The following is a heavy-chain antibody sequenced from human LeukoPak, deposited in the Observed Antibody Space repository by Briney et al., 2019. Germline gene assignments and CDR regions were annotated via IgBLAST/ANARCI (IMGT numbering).Heavy chain of an antibody. V-gene: IGHV3-30*02. J-gene: IGHJ4*02. CDR2: IRYDGSNK. CDR3: RGRQLEYESFDY. Sequence: GGSLRLSCAASGFTFSSYGMHWVRQAPGKGLEWVAFIRYDGSNKYYADSVKGRFTISRDNSKNTLYLQMNSLRAEDTAVYYCRGRQLEYESFDYWGQGTLVTVSS. D-gene: IGHD2/OR15-2a*01. CDR1: GFTFSSYG.